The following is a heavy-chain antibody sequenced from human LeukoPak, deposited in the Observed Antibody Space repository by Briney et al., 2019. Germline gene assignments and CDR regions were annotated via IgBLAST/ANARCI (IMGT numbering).Heavy chain of an antibody. V-gene: IGHV4-34*01. D-gene: IGHD3-3*01. J-gene: IGHJ4*02. Sequence: SETLSLTCAVYGGSFSGYYWSWIRQPRGKGLEWIGEINHSGSTNYNPSLKSRVTISVDTSKNQFSLKLSSVTAADTAVYYCARGYYDFWSGYRPHSGPFDYWGQGTLVTVSS. CDR1: GGSFSGYY. CDR2: INHSGST. CDR3: ARGYYDFWSGYRPHSGPFDY.